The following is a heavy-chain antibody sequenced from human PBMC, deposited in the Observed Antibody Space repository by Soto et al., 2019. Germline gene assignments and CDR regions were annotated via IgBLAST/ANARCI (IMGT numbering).Heavy chain of an antibody. CDR2: IYPGDSDT. CDR1: GYSFTSYW. J-gene: IGHJ4*02. CDR3: ARLLTIFGVVGPFDY. Sequence: GESLKISCKGSGYSFTSYWIGWVRQMPGKGLEWMGIIYPGDSDTRYSPSFQGQITISADKSIGTAYLQWSSLKASDTAMYYCARLLTIFGVVGPFDYWGQGTQVTVS. D-gene: IGHD3-3*01. V-gene: IGHV5-51*01.